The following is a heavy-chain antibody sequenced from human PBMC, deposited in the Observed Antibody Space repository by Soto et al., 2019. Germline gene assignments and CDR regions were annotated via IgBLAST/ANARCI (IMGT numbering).Heavy chain of an antibody. CDR3: ARSLVLDCSSTSCYPELFDY. CDR2: IYYSGST. Sequence: SETLSLTCTVSGGSISSSSYYWGWIRQPPGKGLEWIGSIYYSGSTYYNPSLKSRVTISVDTSKNQFSLKLSSVTAADTAVYYCARSLVLDCSSTSCYPELFDYWGQGTLVTVSS. CDR1: GGSISSSSYY. J-gene: IGHJ4*02. D-gene: IGHD2-2*01. V-gene: IGHV4-39*01.